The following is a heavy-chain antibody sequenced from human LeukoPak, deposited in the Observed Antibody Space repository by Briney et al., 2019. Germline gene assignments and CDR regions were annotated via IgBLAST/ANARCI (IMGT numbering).Heavy chain of an antibody. CDR3: ASEGDSSTDY. CDR1: GGSISSYY. CDR2: LYTSGST. D-gene: IGHD6-13*01. Sequence: SETLSLTCSVSGGSISSYYWSWIRQPAGKGLEWIGRLYTSGSTNYNPSLKRRVTMSVGTSKNQFSMKQSSVTAAAQTMLYCASEGDSSTDYWGQGTLVTVSS. V-gene: IGHV4-4*07. J-gene: IGHJ4*02.